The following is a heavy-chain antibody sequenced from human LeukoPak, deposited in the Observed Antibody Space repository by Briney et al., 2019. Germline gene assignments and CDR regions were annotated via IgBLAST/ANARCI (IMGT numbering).Heavy chain of an antibody. CDR3: AKDVCYDAALDY. V-gene: IGHV3-74*01. J-gene: IGHJ4*02. Sequence: GGSLRLSCAASGFTFSSYWMHWVRQAPGKGLVWVSRINSDGSSTSYADSVKGRFTISRDNSKNTLYLQMNSLRAEDTAVYYCAKDVCYDAALDYWGQGTLVTVSS. CDR1: GFTFSSYW. D-gene: IGHD2-8*01. CDR2: INSDGSST.